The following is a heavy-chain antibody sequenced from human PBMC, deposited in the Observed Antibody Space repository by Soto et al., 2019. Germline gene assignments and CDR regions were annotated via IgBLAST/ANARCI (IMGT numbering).Heavy chain of an antibody. J-gene: IGHJ6*02. D-gene: IGHD7-27*01. V-gene: IGHV4-30-2*01. CDR1: GGSISSGGYS. CDR3: ARGGDWGRAYYYYYGMDV. CDR2: IYHSGST. Sequence: PSETLSLTCAVSGGSISSGGYSLSWIRQTPGKGLEWIGYIYHSGSTYYNPSLKSRVTISVDRSKNQFSLKLSSVTAADTAVYYCARGGDWGRAYYYYYGMDVLGQGTTVTVSS.